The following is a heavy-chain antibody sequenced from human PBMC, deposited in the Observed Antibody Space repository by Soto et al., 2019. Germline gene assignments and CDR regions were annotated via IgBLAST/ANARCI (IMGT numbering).Heavy chain of an antibody. V-gene: IGHV3-33*01. CDR1: GFTFRSHG. CDR2: IWYDGSHQ. D-gene: IGHD2-21*01. J-gene: IGHJ4*02. CDR3: AREGYGGEAHFDC. Sequence: QVKLVESGGGVVQPGRSLRLSCAASGFTFRSHGMHWVRQAPGKGLEWVAVIWYDGSHQYYGDYVKGRFNIYRDNSKNTLSLQMNSLRAEDTAIYSCAREGYGGEAHFDCWGQGTLVTVSS.